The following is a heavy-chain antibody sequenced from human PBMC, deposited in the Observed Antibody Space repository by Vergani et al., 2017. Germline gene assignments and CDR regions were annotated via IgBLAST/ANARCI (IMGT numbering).Heavy chain of an antibody. CDR2: ISSSGSTI. J-gene: IGHJ6*02. Sequence: QVQLVESGGGLVKPGGSLRLSCAAPGFTFSDYYMSWIRQAPGKGLEWVSYISSSGSTIYHADSVKGRFTISRDNAKNSLYLQMNSLRAEDTAVYYCARKHISNYYDSSGYYYIGYYYGMDVWSQGTTVTVSS. V-gene: IGHV3-11*01. CDR3: ARKHISNYYDSSGYYYIGYYYGMDV. CDR1: GFTFSDYY. D-gene: IGHD3-22*01.